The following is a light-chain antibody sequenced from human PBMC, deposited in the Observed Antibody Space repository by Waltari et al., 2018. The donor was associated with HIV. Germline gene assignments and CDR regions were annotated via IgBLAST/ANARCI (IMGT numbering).Light chain of an antibody. CDR2: DVT. CDR1: SSDVGGYKY. J-gene: IGLJ3*02. Sequence: QSALTQPRSVSGSPGQSVTISCTGTSSDVGGYKYVSWYQQHPAKAPKLMIYDVTKRPSGGPDRFAGSKSVNTASLTISVLEAEDEADYYCCSYAGSYTLVFGGGTKLTVL. CDR3: CSYAGSYTLV. V-gene: IGLV2-11*01.